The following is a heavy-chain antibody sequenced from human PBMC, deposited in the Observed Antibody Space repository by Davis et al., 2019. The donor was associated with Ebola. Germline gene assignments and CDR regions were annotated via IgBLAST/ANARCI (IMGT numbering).Heavy chain of an antibody. Sequence: PSETLSLTCTVSGGSISSYYWSWIRQPPGKGLEWIGSIYHSGSTYYNPSLKSRVTISVDTSKNQFSLKLSSVTAADTAVYYCARDGTTIFGVVIYNWFDPWGQGTLVTVSS. CDR3: ARDGTTIFGVVIYNWFDP. V-gene: IGHV4-38-2*02. CDR2: IYHSGST. CDR1: GGSISSYY. D-gene: IGHD3-3*01. J-gene: IGHJ5*02.